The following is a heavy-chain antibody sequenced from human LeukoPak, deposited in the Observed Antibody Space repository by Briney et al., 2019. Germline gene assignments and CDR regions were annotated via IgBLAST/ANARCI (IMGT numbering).Heavy chain of an antibody. CDR3: ARLVVPAAIRGMWGCGAFDI. CDR2: VSASGDST. V-gene: IGHV3-23*01. Sequence: GGSLRLSCAASGFIFSSYAMSWVRQAPGKGLEWVSTVSASGDSTYYADSVRGRFTISRDNAENSLYLQMNSLRAEDTAVYYCARLVVPAAIRGMWGCGAFDIWGQGTMVTVSS. J-gene: IGHJ3*02. D-gene: IGHD2-2*02. CDR1: GFIFSSYA.